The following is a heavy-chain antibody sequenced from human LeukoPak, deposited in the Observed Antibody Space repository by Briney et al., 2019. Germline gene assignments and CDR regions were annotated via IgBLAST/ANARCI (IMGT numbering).Heavy chain of an antibody. CDR1: GFAFNIYA. V-gene: IGHV3-23*01. D-gene: IGHD3-22*01. CDR3: VKDRPNYYDSSGHYYRRDGDC. Sequence: GGSLRLSCAASGFAFNIYAMSWVRQPTGKGPEWVSSITSSDGATYYADSVKGRFTISRDNSRNTLYLQMNSLRAEDTAVYFCVKDRPNYYDSSGHYYRRDGDCWGQGTLVTVSS. J-gene: IGHJ4*02. CDR2: ITSSDGAT.